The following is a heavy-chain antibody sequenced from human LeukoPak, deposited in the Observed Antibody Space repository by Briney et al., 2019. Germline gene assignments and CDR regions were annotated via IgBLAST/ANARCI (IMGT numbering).Heavy chain of an antibody. D-gene: IGHD3-22*01. Sequence: PGGSLRLSCAASGFTFSSYGMHWVRQAPGKGLEWVAVISYDGSNKYYADSVKGRFTISRDNSKNTLYLQMNSLRAEDTAVYYCARRLNYYDSSGYSVLFDYWGQGTLVTVSS. CDR3: ARRLNYYDSSGYSVLFDY. CDR1: GFTFSSYG. CDR2: ISYDGSNK. V-gene: IGHV3-30*03. J-gene: IGHJ4*02.